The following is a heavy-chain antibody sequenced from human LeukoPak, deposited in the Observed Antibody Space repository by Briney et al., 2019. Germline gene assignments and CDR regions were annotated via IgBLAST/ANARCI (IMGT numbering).Heavy chain of an antibody. J-gene: IGHJ3*02. D-gene: IGHD5-18*01. CDR3: TTGVRQLWFNDAFDI. Sequence: GGSLRLSCAASGFTFSNAWMSWVRQAPGKGLEWVGRTKSKTDGGTTDYAAPVKGRFTISRDDSKNTLYLQMNSLKTEDTAVYYCTTGVRQLWFNDAFDIWGQGTMVTVSS. CDR2: TKSKTDGGTT. V-gene: IGHV3-15*01. CDR1: GFTFSNAW.